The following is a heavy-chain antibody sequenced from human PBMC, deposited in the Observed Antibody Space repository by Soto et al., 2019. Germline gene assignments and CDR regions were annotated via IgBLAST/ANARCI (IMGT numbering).Heavy chain of an antibody. CDR2: INPNGAST. CDR3: ARSLLQGDF. Sequence: QVQLVQSGAEVKKPGASVKISCKASGYTFIHYYIHWVRQAPGQGLEWMAIINPNGASTNYAQKFQGRVTVTRDTSTTTVSMELNSLASDDTAVYFCARSLLQGDFWGQGTLVTVSS. D-gene: IGHD2-21*01. V-gene: IGHV1-46*01. J-gene: IGHJ4*02. CDR1: GYTFIHYY.